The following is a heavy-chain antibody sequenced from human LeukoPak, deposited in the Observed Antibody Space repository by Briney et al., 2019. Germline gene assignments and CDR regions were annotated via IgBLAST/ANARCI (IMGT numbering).Heavy chain of an antibody. V-gene: IGHV1-2*02. CDR1: GYTFTGYY. CDR2: INPNSGGT. CDR3: AREGRYYYYYMDV. Sequence: GASVKVSCKASGYTFTGYYMHWVRQAPGQGLEWMGWINPNSGGTNYAQKFQGRVTMTTDTSTSTAYMELRSLRSDDTAVYYCAREGRYYYYYMDVWGKGTTVTVSS. J-gene: IGHJ6*03.